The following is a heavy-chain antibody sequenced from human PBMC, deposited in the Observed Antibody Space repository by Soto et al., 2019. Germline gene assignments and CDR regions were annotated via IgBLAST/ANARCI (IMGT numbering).Heavy chain of an antibody. CDR3: ARDRIRSSSTVWPEWFDP. D-gene: IGHD2-2*01. J-gene: IGHJ5*02. Sequence: QVQLQESGPGLVKPSETLSLTCTVSGGSISSYYWSWIRQPPGKGLEWIGYIHYSGSTNYNPSLKNPVTISLDTSKNQFSQKLNSVTAADTAVYYCARDRIRSSSTVWPEWFDPWGQGTLVTVSS. CDR2: IHYSGST. V-gene: IGHV4-59*01. CDR1: GGSISSYY.